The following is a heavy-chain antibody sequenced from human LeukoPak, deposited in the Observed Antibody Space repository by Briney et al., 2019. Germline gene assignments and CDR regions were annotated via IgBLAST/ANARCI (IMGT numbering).Heavy chain of an antibody. J-gene: IGHJ4*02. CDR1: GGSISSYY. V-gene: IGHV4-59*01. CDR2: IYYSGTT. CDR3: ARHHSSGWSHLDY. Sequence: SETLSLTCTVSGGSISSYYWSWIRQPPGKGLEWIGYIYYSGTTNYNPSLKSRVTISVDTSKNQFSLKLSSVTAADTAMYYCARHHSSGWSHLDYWGQGTLVTVSS. D-gene: IGHD6-19*01.